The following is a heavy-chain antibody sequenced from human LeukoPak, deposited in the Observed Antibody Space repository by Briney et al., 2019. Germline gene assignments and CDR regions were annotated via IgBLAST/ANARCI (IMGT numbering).Heavy chain of an antibody. D-gene: IGHD3-3*01. CDR3: ARTNYYDFWSGYLNWFDP. J-gene: IGHJ5*02. V-gene: IGHV4-4*09. CDR2: IYTSGST. Sequence: SETLSLTCTVSGGSISSYYWSWIRQPPGKGLEWIGYIYTSGSTNYNPSLKSRVTISVDTSKNQFSLKLSSVTAADTAVYYCARTNYYDFWSGYLNWFDPWGQGTLVTVSS. CDR1: GGSISSYY.